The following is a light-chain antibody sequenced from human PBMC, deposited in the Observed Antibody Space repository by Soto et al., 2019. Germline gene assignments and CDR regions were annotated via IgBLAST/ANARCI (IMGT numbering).Light chain of an antibody. V-gene: IGLV1-51*01. Sequence: QSVLTQPPSVPAAPGQKVTISCTGSSSNIGDNYVSWFQQLPGTAPKLLIYGNTKRPSGIPDRFSGSKSGTSATLGITGLQTGDEADYYCGTWDSSLSAGVFGGGTKLTVL. J-gene: IGLJ2*01. CDR3: GTWDSSLSAGV. CDR2: GNT. CDR1: SSNIGDNY.